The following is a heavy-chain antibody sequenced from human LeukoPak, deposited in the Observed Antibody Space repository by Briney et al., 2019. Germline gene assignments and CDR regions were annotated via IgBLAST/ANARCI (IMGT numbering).Heavy chain of an antibody. CDR1: GYTFTDYF. V-gene: IGHV1-2*02. J-gene: IGHJ4*02. CDR2: INPKSGGA. Sequence: ASVKVSCKASGYTFTDYFVHWVRQAPGQGLEWMGWINPKSGGANYAQNFQGRVSMTRDTSISAAYLEVSGLRSDDTAVYYCARALRTDILTTDYWGQGTLVTVSS. CDR3: ARALRTDILTTDY. D-gene: IGHD3-9*01.